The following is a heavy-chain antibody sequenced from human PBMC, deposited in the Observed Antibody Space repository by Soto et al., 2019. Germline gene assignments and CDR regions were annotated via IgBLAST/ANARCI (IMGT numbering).Heavy chain of an antibody. CDR1: GFTFGNFA. Sequence: GGSLRLSCLTSGFTFGNFAMAWVRQAPGKGLEWVGFIKSTPYGATPEYAASVEGRFSISRDDSKTTVYLQMRSLRTGDTAVYYCTKNSRYRNYGYYFDSWGQGTQVTVSS. CDR2: IKSTPYGATP. CDR3: TKNSRYRNYGYYFDS. D-gene: IGHD1-7*01. J-gene: IGHJ4*02. V-gene: IGHV3-49*04.